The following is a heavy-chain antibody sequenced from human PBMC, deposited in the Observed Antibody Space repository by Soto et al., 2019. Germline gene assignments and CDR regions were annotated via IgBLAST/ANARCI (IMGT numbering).Heavy chain of an antibody. CDR1: GGSISSGDYY. Sequence: SETLSLTCTVSGGSISSGDYYWSWIRQPPGKGLEWIGYLYYSRSTYYNPSLKSRVTIAVDTSKNQFYLKLRSVAAADTAVYYCAREGFRPYCSGTVDYWGQGTLVTVSS. CDR2: LYYSRST. CDR3: AREGFRPYCSGTVDY. V-gene: IGHV4-30-4*01. J-gene: IGHJ4*02. D-gene: IGHD3-10*01.